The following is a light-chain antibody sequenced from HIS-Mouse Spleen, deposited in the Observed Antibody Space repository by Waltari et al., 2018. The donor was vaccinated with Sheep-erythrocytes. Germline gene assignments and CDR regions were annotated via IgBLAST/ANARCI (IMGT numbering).Light chain of an antibody. CDR3: QQYGSSLFT. CDR2: GAS. CDR1: QSVSSSY. Sequence: EIVLTQSRGTLSLSPGERASLPCRASQSVSSSYLAWYQQKPGQAPRLLIYGASSRATGIPDRFSGSGSGTDFTLTISRLEPEDFAVYYCQQYGSSLFTFGPGTKVDIK. J-gene: IGKJ3*01. V-gene: IGKV3-20*01.